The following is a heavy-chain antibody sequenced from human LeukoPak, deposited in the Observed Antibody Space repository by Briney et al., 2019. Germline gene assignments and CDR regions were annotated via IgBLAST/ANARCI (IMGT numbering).Heavy chain of an antibody. CDR3: ALAWSGSYSGLDY. CDR1: GYTFSSYW. D-gene: IGHD1-26*01. V-gene: IGHV3-74*01. J-gene: IGHJ4*02. CDR2: INGDGYST. Sequence: GGSLRLSCAASGYTFSSYWMDWVRQAPAKALVCVSRINGDGYSTSYADSVKGRFTISRDNAKNTLYLQMNSLRAEDTAVYYCALAWSGSYSGLDYWGQGTLVTVSS.